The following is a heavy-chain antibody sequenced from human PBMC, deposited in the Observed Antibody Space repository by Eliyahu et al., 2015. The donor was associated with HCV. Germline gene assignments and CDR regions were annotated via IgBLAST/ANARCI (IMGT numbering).Heavy chain of an antibody. V-gene: IGHV3-23*01. Sequence: EVQLLESGGGLVQPGGSLRLSCAASGFXXXXXAMRWVRQAPGKGXEWVSAISGSGGSTXYADSVKGRFTISRDNSKNTLYLQMNSLRAEDTAVYYCAKDVYDFWSGYYVLDVWGQGTTVTVSS. D-gene: IGHD3-3*01. CDR2: ISGSGGST. CDR1: GFXXXXXA. J-gene: IGHJ6*02. CDR3: AKDVYDFWSGYYVLDV.